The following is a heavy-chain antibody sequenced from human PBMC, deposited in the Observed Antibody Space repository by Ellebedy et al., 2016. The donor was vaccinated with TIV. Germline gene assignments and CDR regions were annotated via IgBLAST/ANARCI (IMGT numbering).Heavy chain of an antibody. CDR1: GVSLSTSGLG. J-gene: IGHJ4*02. V-gene: IGHV2-5*02. Sequence: SGPTLVKPTQTLTLTCTFSGVSLSTSGLGVAWIRQPPGKALEWLAPSYWDDDKRYSPSLKSRLTITQDTSRNQVVLTMTNMDPVDTATYYCARAVKFCGGDCTYKFDYWGQGALVTVSS. CDR3: ARAVKFCGGDCTYKFDY. CDR2: SYWDDDK. D-gene: IGHD2-21*02.